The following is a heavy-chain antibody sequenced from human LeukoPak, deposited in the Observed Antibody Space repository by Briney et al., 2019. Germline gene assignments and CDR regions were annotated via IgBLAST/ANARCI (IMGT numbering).Heavy chain of an antibody. D-gene: IGHD1-1*01. CDR1: GGSISSGGYY. CDR3: AGTETQNNWFDP. Sequence: SETLSLTCTVSGGSISSGGYYWSWIRQHPGKGLEWIGYIYYSGSTYYNPSLKSRVTISVDTSKNQFSLKLSSVTAADTAVYYCAGTETQNNWFDPWGQGTLVTVSS. CDR2: IYYSGST. V-gene: IGHV4-31*03. J-gene: IGHJ5*02.